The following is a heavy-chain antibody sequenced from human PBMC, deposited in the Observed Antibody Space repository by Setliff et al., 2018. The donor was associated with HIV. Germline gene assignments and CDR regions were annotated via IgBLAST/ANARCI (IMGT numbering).Heavy chain of an antibody. V-gene: IGHV4-39*07. CDR2: IYFSGTP. CDR3: ARGKMPGGAHAFDI. J-gene: IGHJ3*02. D-gene: IGHD2-2*01. Sequence: KPSETLSLTCTVSGGSINSRSYYWAWIRQPPGKGLEWVASIYFSGTPYYNPSLKNRVTIPVDTSKNQFSLKLSSVTAADTAVYYCARGKMPGGAHAFDIWGQGTMVTVSS. CDR1: GGSINSRSYY.